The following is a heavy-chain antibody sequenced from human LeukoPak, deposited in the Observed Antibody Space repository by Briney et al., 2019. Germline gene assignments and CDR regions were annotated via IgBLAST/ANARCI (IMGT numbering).Heavy chain of an antibody. V-gene: IGHV1-2*02. J-gene: IGHJ4*02. CDR2: INPNSGGT. D-gene: IGHD5-24*01. CDR1: GYTFTVYY. CDR3: ARNRDGYTIDY. Sequence: ASVKVSFKASGYTFTVYYMHWVRQAPGQGLEWMGWINPNSGGTNYAQKFQGRVTMTRDTSISTAYMELSRLRSDDTAVYYCARNRDGYTIDYWGQGTLVTVSS.